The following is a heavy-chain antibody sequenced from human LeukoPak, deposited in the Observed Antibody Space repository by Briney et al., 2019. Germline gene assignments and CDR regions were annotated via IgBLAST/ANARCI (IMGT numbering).Heavy chain of an antibody. CDR3: AKAPWPDYYDSSGYYSGPFFDY. CDR1: GFTFDDYA. D-gene: IGHD3-22*01. Sequence: GRSLRLSCAASGFTFDDYAMHWVRQAPGKGLEWVSGISWNSGSIGHADSVKGRFTISRDNAKNPLYLQMNSLRAEDTALYYCAKAPWPDYYDSSGYYSGPFFDYWGQGTLVTVSS. J-gene: IGHJ4*02. CDR2: ISWNSGSI. V-gene: IGHV3-9*01.